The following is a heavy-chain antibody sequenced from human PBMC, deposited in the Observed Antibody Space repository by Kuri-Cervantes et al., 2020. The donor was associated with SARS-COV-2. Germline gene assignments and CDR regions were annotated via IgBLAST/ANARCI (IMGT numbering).Heavy chain of an antibody. D-gene: IGHD4-17*01. CDR2: IRYDGSNK. CDR1: GFTFGNYW. Sequence: GESLKISCAASGFTFGNYWMHWVRQAPGKGLEWVAFIRYDGSNKYYADSVKGRFTISRDNSKNTLYLQMNSLRAEDTAVYYCAKETTGYYYYMDVWGKGTTVTVSS. V-gene: IGHV3-30*02. CDR3: AKETTGYYYYMDV. J-gene: IGHJ6*03.